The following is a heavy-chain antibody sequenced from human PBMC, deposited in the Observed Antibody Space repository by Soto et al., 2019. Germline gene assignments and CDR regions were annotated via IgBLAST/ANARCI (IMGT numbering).Heavy chain of an antibody. CDR3: ATKVYNVLRFLEWLPPRYYYYGMDV. CDR2: ISAYNGNT. V-gene: IGHV1-18*01. J-gene: IGHJ6*02. D-gene: IGHD3-3*01. Sequence: ASVKVSCKASGYTFTSYGISWVRQAPGQGLEWMGWISAYNGNTNYAQKFQGRVTITADESTSTAYMELSSLRSEDTAVYYCATKVYNVLRFLEWLPPRYYYYGMDVWGQGTTVTVSS. CDR1: GYTFTSYG.